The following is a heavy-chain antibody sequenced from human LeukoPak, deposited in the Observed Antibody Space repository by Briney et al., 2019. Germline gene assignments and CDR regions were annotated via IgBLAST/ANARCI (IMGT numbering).Heavy chain of an antibody. V-gene: IGHV3-21*01. D-gene: IGHD3-3*01. CDR1: GFTFSSYS. CDR3: ASVSVEWFRDYYYGMDV. Sequence: GGSLRLSCAASGFTFSSYSMNWVRQAPGKGLEWVSSISSSSSYIYYADSEKGRFTISRDNAKNSLYLQMNSLRAEDTAVYYCASVSVEWFRDYYYGMDVWGQGTTVTVSS. J-gene: IGHJ6*02. CDR2: ISSSSSYI.